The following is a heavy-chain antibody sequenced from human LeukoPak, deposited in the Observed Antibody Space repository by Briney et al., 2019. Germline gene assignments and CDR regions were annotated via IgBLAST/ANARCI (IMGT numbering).Heavy chain of an antibody. Sequence: ASVKLSCKASGYTFTSYVINWVRQATGHGLEWMGWMNPNSGITGYAQKFQGRVTVTRNTSISTAYMELSSLRSEDTTVYYCARGGRVRDRYYYYYYGMDVWGQGTTVTVSS. J-gene: IGHJ6*02. CDR3: ARGGRVRDRYYYYYYGMDV. CDR1: GYTFTSYV. D-gene: IGHD3-10*01. CDR2: MNPNSGIT. V-gene: IGHV1-8*01.